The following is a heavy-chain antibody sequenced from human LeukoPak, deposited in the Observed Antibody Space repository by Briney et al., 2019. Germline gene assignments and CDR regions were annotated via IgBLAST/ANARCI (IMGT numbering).Heavy chain of an antibody. CDR3: ARDERLLSFLK. Sequence: GGSLRLSCAASGFTFSSYAMSWVRQAPGKGLEWVSAISGSATTYYADSVRGRFIISRDNSKNTLYLQMNSLRAEDTAIYYCARDERLLSFLKWGQGTLVTVSS. D-gene: IGHD3-3*01. CDR1: GFTFSSYA. CDR2: ISGSATT. J-gene: IGHJ4*02. V-gene: IGHV3-23*01.